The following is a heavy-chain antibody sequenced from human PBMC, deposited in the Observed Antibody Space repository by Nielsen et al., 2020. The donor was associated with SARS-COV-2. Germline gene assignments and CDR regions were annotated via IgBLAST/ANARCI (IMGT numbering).Heavy chain of an antibody. CDR1: GFTFSSSG. CDR2: ISYDGIYK. CDR3: AKVGGTDGYANEY. Sequence: GGSLRLSCTASGFTFSSSGMHWVRQAPGKGLEWVAVISYDGIYKYHADSVKGRFTISRDNSENTLYLQMSSLRAEDTAMYYCAKVGGTDGYANEYWGQGTLVTVSS. V-gene: IGHV3-30*18. D-gene: IGHD5-24*01. J-gene: IGHJ4*02.